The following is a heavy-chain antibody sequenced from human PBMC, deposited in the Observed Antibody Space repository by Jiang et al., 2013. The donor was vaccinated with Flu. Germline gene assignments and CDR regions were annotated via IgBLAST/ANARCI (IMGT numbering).Heavy chain of an antibody. V-gene: IGHV4-59*08. Sequence: GPGLVKPSETLSLTCTVSGGSISSYYWSWIRQPPGKGLEWIGYIYYSGSTNYNPSLKSRVTISVDTSKNQFSLKLSSVTAADTAVYYCARLDLYSSGWSPFDYWGQGTLVTVSS. CDR2: IYYSGST. CDR3: ARLDLYSSGWSPFDY. D-gene: IGHD6-19*01. CDR1: GGSISSYY. J-gene: IGHJ4*02.